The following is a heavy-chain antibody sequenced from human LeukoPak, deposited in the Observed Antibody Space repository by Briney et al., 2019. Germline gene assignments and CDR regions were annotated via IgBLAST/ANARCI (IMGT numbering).Heavy chain of an antibody. D-gene: IGHD3-10*01. J-gene: IGHJ4*02. V-gene: IGHV3-30*04. CDR2: IPYDGSNK. CDR1: GFTFSTIA. CDR3: ARVERLLWFGELPGDY. Sequence: GGPLRPSWAASGFTFSTIALNWFRKPPGKGRGWVAVIPYDGSNKYYADSVKGRFTISRDNSKNTLYLQMNSLRAEDTAVYYCARVERLLWFGELPGDYWGQGTLVTVSS.